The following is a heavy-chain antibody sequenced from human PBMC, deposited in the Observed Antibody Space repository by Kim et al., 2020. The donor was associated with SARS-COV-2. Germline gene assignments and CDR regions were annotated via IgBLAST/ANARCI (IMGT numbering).Heavy chain of an antibody. CDR1: GFTFSSYW. V-gene: IGHV3-74*01. CDR3: VRDRNFHVGVKLNHGAF. Sequence: GGSLRLSCAASGFTFSSYWMHWVRQAPGKGLVWVSHIDGRGRSTSYADSVKGRFTISRDNAKNTLYLQMNTARADDTAVYYCVRDRNFHVGVKLNHGAF. CDR2: IDGRGRST. J-gene: IGHJ3*01. D-gene: IGHD2-21*01.